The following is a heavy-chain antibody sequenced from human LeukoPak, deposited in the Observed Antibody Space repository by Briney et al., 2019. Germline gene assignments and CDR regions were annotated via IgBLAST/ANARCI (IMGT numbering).Heavy chain of an antibody. D-gene: IGHD1-26*01. Sequence: ASVKGSCKASGYTFTGYYMHWVRQAPGHGLEWMGRIDPYAGGANYAQKFQGRVTVTRDTSVSTAYMELSSLTSNDTAVYYCAGGGGSYGDVWGQGTMVTISS. CDR3: AGGGGSYGDV. CDR2: IDPYAGGA. V-gene: IGHV1-2*06. J-gene: IGHJ3*01. CDR1: GYTFTGYY.